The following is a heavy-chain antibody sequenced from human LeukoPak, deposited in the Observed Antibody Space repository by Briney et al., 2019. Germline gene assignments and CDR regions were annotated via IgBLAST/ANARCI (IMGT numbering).Heavy chain of an antibody. CDR2: ISSSSYI. CDR1: GFTFSSYS. CDR3: ASRSAFVATISLDY. V-gene: IGHV3-21*01. D-gene: IGHD5-12*01. Sequence: GGSLRLSCAASGFTFSSYSMNWVRQAPGKGLEWVSSISSSSYIYYADSVKGRFTISRDNAKNSLYLQMNSLRAEDTAVYYCASRSAFVATISLDYWGQGTLVTVSS. J-gene: IGHJ4*02.